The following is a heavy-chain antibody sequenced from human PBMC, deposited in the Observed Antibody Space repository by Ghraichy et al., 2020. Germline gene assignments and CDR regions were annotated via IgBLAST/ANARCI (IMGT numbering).Heavy chain of an antibody. D-gene: IGHD1-26*01. CDR1: GFTFSSYG. CDR2: IRYDGSNK. J-gene: IGHJ3*02. Sequence: GGSLRLSCAASGFTFSSYGMHWVRQAPGKGLEWVAFIRYDGSNKYYADSVKGRFTISRDNSKNTLYLQMNSLRAEDTAVYYCAASSGWSIVGATDAFDIWGQGTMVTVSS. V-gene: IGHV3-30*02. CDR3: AASSGWSIVGATDAFDI.